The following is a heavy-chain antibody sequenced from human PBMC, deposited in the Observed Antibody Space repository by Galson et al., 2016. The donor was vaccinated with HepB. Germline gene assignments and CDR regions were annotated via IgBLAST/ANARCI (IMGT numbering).Heavy chain of an antibody. V-gene: IGHV3-33*01. CDR1: GFTFSNFA. J-gene: IGHJ4*02. D-gene: IGHD5-24*01. Sequence: SLRLSCAASGFTFSNFAMHWVRQAPGKGLEWVAVIWYDGTSKYYVDSVKGRFTISRDNSKNTLNLQMNSLRAEDTAVYYCARRMATITSFDYWGQGTLVTVSS. CDR3: ARRMATITSFDY. CDR2: IWYDGTSK.